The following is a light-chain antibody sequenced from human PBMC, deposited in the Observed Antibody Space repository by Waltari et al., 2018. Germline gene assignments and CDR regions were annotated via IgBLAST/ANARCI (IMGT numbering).Light chain of an antibody. CDR3: QQSYSTPYT. Sequence: IQMTQSPSSLSASVGDRVTLTCRASQSISSYLNWYQQKPGKAPKLLIYAASSLQSGVPSRFSGSGSGTDFTLTISSLQPEDFATYYCQQSYSTPYTFGQGTKLEIK. V-gene: IGKV1-39*01. J-gene: IGKJ2*01. CDR2: AAS. CDR1: QSISSY.